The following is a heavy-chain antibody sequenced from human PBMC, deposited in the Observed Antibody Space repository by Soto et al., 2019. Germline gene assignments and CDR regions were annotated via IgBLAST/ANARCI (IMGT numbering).Heavy chain of an antibody. Sequence: QVQLVQSGAEVKKPGASVTVSCRASGDTFTGYYMHWVRQAPGQGLEWMGWINPNSGVTTYAQKFQGWVTMTRDTSIRTVYMELSRLRSDDTAVYYCARESGGATATLDYYYFYMDVWGTGTTVTVSS. V-gene: IGHV1-2*04. D-gene: IGHD5-12*01. CDR2: INPNSGVT. CDR1: GDTFTGYY. J-gene: IGHJ6*03. CDR3: ARESGGATATLDYYYFYMDV.